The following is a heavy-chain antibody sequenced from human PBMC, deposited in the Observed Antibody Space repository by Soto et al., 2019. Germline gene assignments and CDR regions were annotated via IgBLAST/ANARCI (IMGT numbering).Heavy chain of an antibody. CDR2: IYYSGST. Sequence: PSETLSLTCTFSGGSISSSSYYLGWIRQPPGKGLEWIGSIYYSGSTYYNPSLKSRVTISVDTSKNQFSLKLSSVTAADTAVYYCARVGRFLEWFYNWFDPWGQGTLVTVSS. D-gene: IGHD3-3*01. V-gene: IGHV4-39*01. J-gene: IGHJ5*02. CDR1: GGSISSSSYY. CDR3: ARVGRFLEWFYNWFDP.